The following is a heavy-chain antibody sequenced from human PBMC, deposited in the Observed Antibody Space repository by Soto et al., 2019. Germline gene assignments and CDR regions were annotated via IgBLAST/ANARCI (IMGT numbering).Heavy chain of an antibody. CDR3: ARTIEDWFDS. J-gene: IGHJ5*01. V-gene: IGHV4-59*08. Sequence: SETLSLTCTVSGGSISSYYWSWIRQPPGKGLEWIGYIYYSGSTNYNPSLKSRVTISVDTSKNQFSLKLSSVTAADTAVYYCARTIEDWFDSWGQGTLVTVSS. CDR2: IYYSGST. D-gene: IGHD3-9*01. CDR1: GGSISSYY.